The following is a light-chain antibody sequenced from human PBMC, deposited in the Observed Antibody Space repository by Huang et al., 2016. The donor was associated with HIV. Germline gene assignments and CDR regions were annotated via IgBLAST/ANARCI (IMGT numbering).Light chain of an antibody. V-gene: IGKV1-39*01. CDR2: GAS. CDR3: QQSYTSRRFT. Sequence: DIEMTQSPSYLSASVGDRVTVTCRASQNISDFLNWYQQTPGKAPKLLIYGASNLQSDASPRFADSGSGTKLILTIASLRPEDFATYFCQQSYTSRRFTFGPGTTVDFK. CDR1: QNISDF. J-gene: IGKJ3*01.